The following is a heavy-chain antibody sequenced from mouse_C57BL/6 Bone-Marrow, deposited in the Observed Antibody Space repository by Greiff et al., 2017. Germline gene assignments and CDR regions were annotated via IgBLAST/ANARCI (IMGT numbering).Heavy chain of an antibody. V-gene: IGHV1-78*01. CDR1: GYTFTDHT. Sequence: QVQLKQSDAELVKPGASVTISCKVSGYTFTDHTIHRMKQRPEQGLEWIGYIYPRDGSTTYNEKFKGKATLTADKSSRTAYMQLNSLTSEDSAVYFCARPFIATVVADYWGQGTTLTVSS. CDR3: ARPFIATVVADY. J-gene: IGHJ2*01. CDR2: IYPRDGST. D-gene: IGHD1-1*01.